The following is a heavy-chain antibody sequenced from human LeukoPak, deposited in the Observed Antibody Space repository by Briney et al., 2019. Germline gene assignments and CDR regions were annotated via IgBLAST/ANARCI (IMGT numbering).Heavy chain of an antibody. D-gene: IGHD3-3*01. CDR3: ARHDNDFWSGTLYGMDV. V-gene: IGHV5-51*01. CDR2: IYPGDSDT. Sequence: GESLKISCKGYGYSFTSYWIGWVRQMPGKGLEWMGIIYPGDSDTRYSPSFQGQVSTSVDKSISTAYLQWSSLKASDTAKYYCARHDNDFWSGTLYGMDVWGQGTTVAVSS. CDR1: GYSFTSYW. J-gene: IGHJ6*02.